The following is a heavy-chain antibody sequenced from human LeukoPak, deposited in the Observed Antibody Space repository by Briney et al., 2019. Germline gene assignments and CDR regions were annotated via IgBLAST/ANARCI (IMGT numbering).Heavy chain of an antibody. CDR3: ARSDSSSWTLVYYYYMDV. Sequence: ASVKVSCKASGYTSTSYGISWVRQAPGQGLEWMGWISAYNGNTNYAQKLQGRVTMTTDTSTSTAYMELRSLRSDDTAVYYCARSDSSSWTLVYYYYMDVWGKGTTVTVSS. CDR1: GYTSTSYG. V-gene: IGHV1-18*01. D-gene: IGHD6-13*01. CDR2: ISAYNGNT. J-gene: IGHJ6*03.